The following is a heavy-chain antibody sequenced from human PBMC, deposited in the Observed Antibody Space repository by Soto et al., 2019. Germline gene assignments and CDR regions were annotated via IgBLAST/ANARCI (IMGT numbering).Heavy chain of an antibody. D-gene: IGHD3-9*01. CDR1: VFTFSTYS. CDR3: ARDIRDYDILTGRGYFQH. Sequence: GGSLRVACAPSVFTFSTYSMNSVRQAQGRGPEWVSYISSSSSTIYYADSVKGRFTISRDNAKNSLYLQMNRLRDEDTAVYYCARDIRDYDILTGRGYFQHWGQGTLVTGSS. V-gene: IGHV3-48*02. J-gene: IGHJ1*01. CDR2: ISSSSSTI.